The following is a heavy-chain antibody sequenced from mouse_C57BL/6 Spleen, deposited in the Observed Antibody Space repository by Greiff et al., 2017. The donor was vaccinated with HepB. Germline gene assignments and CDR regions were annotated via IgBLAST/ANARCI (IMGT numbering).Heavy chain of an antibody. CDR3: ARSGSIRGYDGYNRYYVDY. CDR1: GYKFTDYY. Sequence: EVQLQQSGPELVKPGASVKISCKASGYKFTDYYMNWVKQSHGKSLEWIGDINPNNGGTSYNQKFKGKATLTVDKSSSTAYMELRSLTSEDSAVYYCARSGSIRGYDGYNRYYVDYWGQGTTLTVSS. D-gene: IGHD2-3*01. CDR2: INPNNGGT. V-gene: IGHV1-26*01. J-gene: IGHJ2*01.